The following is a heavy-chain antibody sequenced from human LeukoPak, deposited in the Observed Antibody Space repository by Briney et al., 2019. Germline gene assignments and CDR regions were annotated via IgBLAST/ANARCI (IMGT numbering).Heavy chain of an antibody. D-gene: IGHD2-2*01. CDR2: FYTSGST. V-gene: IGHV4-61*02. Sequence: KPSQTLSLTCTVSGGSISSGDYYWSWIRQPAGKGLEWIGRFYTSGSTNYNPSLKSRVTMSVDTSKNQLSLKLSSVTAADTAVYYCARAAGQCSSTTCYPEYFQHWGQGTLVTVSS. J-gene: IGHJ1*01. CDR1: GGSISSGDYY. CDR3: ARAAGQCSSTTCYPEYFQH.